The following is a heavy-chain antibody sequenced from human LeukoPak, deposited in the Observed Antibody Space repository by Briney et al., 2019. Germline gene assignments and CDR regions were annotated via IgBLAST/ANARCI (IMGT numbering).Heavy chain of an antibody. J-gene: IGHJ4*02. D-gene: IGHD3-10*01. Sequence: QSGGSLRLSCAASGFTFSSYAMSWVRQAPGKGLEWVSAISGSGGSTYYADSVKGRFTISRDNSKNTLYLQMNSLRAEDTAVYYCASMVRGVRGTDYWGQGTLVTVSS. CDR1: GFTFSSYA. V-gene: IGHV3-23*01. CDR3: ASMVRGVRGTDY. CDR2: ISGSGGST.